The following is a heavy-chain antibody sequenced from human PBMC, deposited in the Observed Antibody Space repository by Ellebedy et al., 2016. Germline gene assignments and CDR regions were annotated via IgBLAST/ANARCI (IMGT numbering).Heavy chain of an antibody. CDR3: AKDMQLSY. Sequence: GESLKISXAASGFTFSYYGMNWVRQAPGKGLEWVSSISTDGSLIYSANSLKGRFTISRDNAKNTLYLQMNSLRAEDTAVYYCAKDMQLSYWGQGTLVTVSS. V-gene: IGHV3-21*04. CDR1: GFTFSYYG. D-gene: IGHD5-18*01. CDR2: ISTDGSLI. J-gene: IGHJ4*02.